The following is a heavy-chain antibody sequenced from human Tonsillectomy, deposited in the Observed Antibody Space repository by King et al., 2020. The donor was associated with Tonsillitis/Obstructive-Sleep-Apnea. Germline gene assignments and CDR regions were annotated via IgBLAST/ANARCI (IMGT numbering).Heavy chain of an antibody. D-gene: IGHD3-10*01. V-gene: IGHV1-69*09. Sequence: QLVQSGAEVKKTGSSVKVSCKASGGTFSSYVISWVRQAPGQGLEWMGRVIPTLGIGKYAQKFQGRVTISADKSTTTGYMELSSPRSEDTAVYYCAREGTGRGSWGYKWFDSWGQRTLVTVSS. CDR1: GGTFSSYV. CDR3: AREGTGRGSWGYKWFDS. CDR2: VIPTLGIG. J-gene: IGHJ5*01.